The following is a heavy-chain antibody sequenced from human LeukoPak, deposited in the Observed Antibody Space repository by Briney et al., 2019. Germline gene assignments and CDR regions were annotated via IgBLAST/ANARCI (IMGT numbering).Heavy chain of an antibody. V-gene: IGHV3-53*04. D-gene: IGHD2-2*01. CDR3: AKNFYLGVVVPAASNFDY. J-gene: IGHJ4*02. CDR1: GLTVSSNY. Sequence: GGSLRLSCATSGLTVSSNYMSWVRQAPGQGLEWVSVIYSGDTAYYADSVKGRFTISRHSSKNTLYLQMNSLRAEDTAVYYCAKNFYLGVVVPAASNFDYWGQGTLVTVSS. CDR2: IYSGDTA.